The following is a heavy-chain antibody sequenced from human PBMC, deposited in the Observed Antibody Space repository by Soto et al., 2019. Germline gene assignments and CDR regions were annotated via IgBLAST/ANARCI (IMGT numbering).Heavy chain of an antibody. CDR2: IIPIFGTA. Sequence: ASVKVSCKASGGTFSIYAISCVRQSPLQGLEWMGGIIPIFGTANYAQKFQGRVTITADESTSTAYMELSSLRSEDTAVYYCARNDYYGSGSYRPYYGMDVWGQGTTVTVSS. V-gene: IGHV1-69*13. CDR3: ARNDYYGSGSYRPYYGMDV. J-gene: IGHJ6*02. CDR1: GGTFSIYA. D-gene: IGHD3-10*01.